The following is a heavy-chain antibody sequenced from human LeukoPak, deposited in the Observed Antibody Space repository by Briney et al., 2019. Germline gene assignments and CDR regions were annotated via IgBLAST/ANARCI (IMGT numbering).Heavy chain of an antibody. CDR3: ARGGYCSSTSCHNWFDP. V-gene: IGHV1-3*01. J-gene: IGHJ5*02. CDR1: GYTFTTYA. D-gene: IGHD2-2*01. Sequence: ASVKVSCKASGYTFTTYAMHWVRQAPGQRLELMGWINAGNGNTKYSQKFQDRVTITRDTSASTAYMELSSLRSEDTAVYYCARGGYCSSTSCHNWFDPWGQGTLVTVSS. CDR2: INAGNGNT.